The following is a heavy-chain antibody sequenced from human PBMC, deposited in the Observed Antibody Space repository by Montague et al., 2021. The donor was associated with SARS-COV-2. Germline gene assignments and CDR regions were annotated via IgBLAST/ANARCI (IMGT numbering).Heavy chain of an antibody. Sequence: SETLSLTCVVSGGSISSINWWSWVRQPPGKGLEWIGEIYHSGSTNYNPSLKSRVIISVDKPKNQFSLKLSSVTAADTAVYYCARTGYSNGWHSFDYWGQGTLVTVSS. J-gene: IGHJ4*02. CDR1: GGSISSINW. D-gene: IGHD6-19*01. V-gene: IGHV4-4*02. CDR3: ARTGYSNGWHSFDY. CDR2: IYHSGST.